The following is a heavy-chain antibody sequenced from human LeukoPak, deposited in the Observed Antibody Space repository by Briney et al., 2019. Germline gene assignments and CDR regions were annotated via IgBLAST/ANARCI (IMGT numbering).Heavy chain of an antibody. D-gene: IGHD3-10*01. CDR3: ASSRMVRGVSYFDY. CDR1: GYTFTSYG. Sequence: GASVKVSCKASGYTFTSYGISWVRQAPGQGLEWTGWISAYNGNTNYARKLQGRVTMTTDTSTSTAYMELRSLRSDDTAVYYCASSRMVRGVSYFDYWGQGTLVTVSS. J-gene: IGHJ4*02. V-gene: IGHV1-18*01. CDR2: ISAYNGNT.